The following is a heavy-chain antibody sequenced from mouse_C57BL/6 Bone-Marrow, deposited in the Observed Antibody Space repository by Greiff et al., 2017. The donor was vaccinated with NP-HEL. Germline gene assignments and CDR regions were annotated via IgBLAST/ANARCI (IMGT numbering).Heavy chain of an antibody. CDR3: ASYGYDDDAWFAY. CDR1: GFTFSDYY. V-gene: IGHV5-16*01. D-gene: IGHD2-2*01. CDR2: INYDGSST. Sequence: EVKVVESGGGLVKPGGSLKLSCAASGFTFSDYYMAWVRQVPEKGLEWVANINYDGSSTYYPDSLKSRFIISRDNAKNILYLQMSRLKSEDTATYYCASYGYDDDAWFAYWGQGTLVTVSA. J-gene: IGHJ3*01.